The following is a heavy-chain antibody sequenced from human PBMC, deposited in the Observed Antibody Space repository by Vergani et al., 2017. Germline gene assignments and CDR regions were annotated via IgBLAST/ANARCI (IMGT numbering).Heavy chain of an antibody. CDR3: ARGYSGSYDYFDD. CDR2: ISANNGNT. J-gene: IGHJ4*02. V-gene: IGHV1-18*01. D-gene: IGHD1-26*01. CDR1: GYTFTHYG. Sequence: QIQLVQSGAEVKKPGASVKVSCKAFGYTFTHYGISWVRQAPGQGLEWMGWISANNGNTNYAQKLQGRVTMTTDASTSTASMELRSLRSDDTALYYCARGYSGSYDYFDDGGQGTLVTVAS.